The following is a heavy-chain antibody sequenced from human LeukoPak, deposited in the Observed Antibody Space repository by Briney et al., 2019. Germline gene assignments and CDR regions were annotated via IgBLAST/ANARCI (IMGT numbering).Heavy chain of an antibody. CDR3: ARTPGYCSGGSCYSGYYYGMDV. CDR2: IYSGGST. Sequence: GGSPRLSCAASGFTVSSNYMSWVRQAPGKGLEWVSVIYSGGSTYYADSVKGRFTISRDNSKNTLYLQMNSLRAEDTAVYYCARTPGYCSGGSCYSGYYYGMDVWGKGTTVTVSS. V-gene: IGHV3-53*01. J-gene: IGHJ6*04. CDR1: GFTVSSNY. D-gene: IGHD2-15*01.